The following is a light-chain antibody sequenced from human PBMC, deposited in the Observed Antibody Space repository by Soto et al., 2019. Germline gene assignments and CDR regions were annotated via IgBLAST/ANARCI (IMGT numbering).Light chain of an antibody. Sequence: QSVLTQPASVSGSPGQSITISCTGTSSDIGGYKDVSWYQQHPGKAPQVLIFEVSYRPYGISNRFSGSKSGNVASLTISGLQAEDEADYYCCSYRSGTSPHYVFGTGTKLTVL. CDR2: EVS. V-gene: IGLV2-14*03. CDR1: SSDIGGYKD. CDR3: CSYRSGTSPHYV. J-gene: IGLJ1*01.